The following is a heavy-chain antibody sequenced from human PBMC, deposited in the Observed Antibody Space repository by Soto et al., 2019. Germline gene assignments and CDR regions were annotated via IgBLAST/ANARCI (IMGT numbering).Heavy chain of an antibody. Sequence: QVQLVQTGAEVKKPGASVKLSCRASGYTFTSYGISWVRQAPGQGREWMGWISAYNGNTNYAQKLQGRVTMTTDTDTRTAYMELRSRRSDDTAVYYCARVVRFTDRGRQLLFDYWGQGTLVTVSS. CDR3: ARVVRFTDRGRQLLFDY. J-gene: IGHJ4*02. CDR1: GYTFTSYG. CDR2: ISAYNGNT. D-gene: IGHD6-6*01. V-gene: IGHV1-18*01.